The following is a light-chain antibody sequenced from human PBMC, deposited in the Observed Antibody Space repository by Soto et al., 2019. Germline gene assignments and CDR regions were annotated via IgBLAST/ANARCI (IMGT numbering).Light chain of an antibody. CDR2: DVS. CDR3: SSYTSSSTLGVV. J-gene: IGLJ2*01. Sequence: SALTQPASVSGSPGQSITISCTGTSSDVGGYNYVSWYQQHPGKAPKLMIYDVSNRPSGVSNRFSGSKSGNTASLTISGLQAEDAADYYCSSYTSSSTLGVVFGGGTKLTVL. CDR1: SSDVGGYNY. V-gene: IGLV2-14*01.